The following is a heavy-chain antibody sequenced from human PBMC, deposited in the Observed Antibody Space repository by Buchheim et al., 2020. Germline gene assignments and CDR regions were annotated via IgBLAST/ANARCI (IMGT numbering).Heavy chain of an antibody. V-gene: IGHV4-30-4*01. CDR2: IYYCGST. D-gene: IGHD3-3*01. CDR3: ARGRTYYDFWGGYKAGFDP. J-gene: IGHJ5*02. Sequence: QVQLQESGPGLVKPSQTLSLTCTVSGGPISSGDYYWSWIRQPPGKGLEWIGYIYYCGSTYYNPSLKSRVTISVDTSKNQFSLKLSSVTAADTAVYYCARGRTYYDFWGGYKAGFDPWGQGTL. CDR1: GGPISSGDYY.